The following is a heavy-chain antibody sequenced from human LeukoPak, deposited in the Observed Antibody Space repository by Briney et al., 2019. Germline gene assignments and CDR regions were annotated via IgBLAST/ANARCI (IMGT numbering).Heavy chain of an antibody. CDR3: ARGYYYGSGSYYS. V-gene: IGHV4-59*01. D-gene: IGHD3-10*01. CDR2: IYYSGST. J-gene: IGHJ4*02. CDR1: GGPISSYY. Sequence: PSETLSLTCTVSGGPISSYYWSWIRQPPGKGLEWIGYIYYSGSTNYNPSLKSRVTISVDTSKNQFSLKLSSVTAADTAVYYCARGYYYGSGSYYSWGQGTLVTVSS.